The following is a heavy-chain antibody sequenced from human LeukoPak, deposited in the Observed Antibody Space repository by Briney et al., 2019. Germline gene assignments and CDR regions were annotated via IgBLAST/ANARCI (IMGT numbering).Heavy chain of an antibody. CDR3: ARGHYDLNL. J-gene: IGHJ6*02. CDR1: GFTFSNSW. Sequence: GGSLRLSCAASGFTFSNSWMTWVRQAPGKGLQWVAHINQDGGDKNYLDSVRGRFTISRDNAKNSLYLQTNSLTADDTAVYYCARGHYDLNLWGQGTTVTVSS. CDR2: INQDGGDK. V-gene: IGHV3-7*01.